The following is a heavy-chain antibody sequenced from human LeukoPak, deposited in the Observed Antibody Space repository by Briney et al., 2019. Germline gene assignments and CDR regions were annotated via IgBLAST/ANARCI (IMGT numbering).Heavy chain of an antibody. CDR3: ARGPRVVTNYYYYYYGMDV. Sequence: PGGSLRLSCAASGFTVSSNYMSWVRQAPGKGLEWVSVIYSGGSTYYADSVKGSFTISRDNSKNTLYLQMNSLRAEDTAVYYCARGPRVVTNYYYYYYGMDVWGQGTTVTVSS. CDR2: IYSGGST. D-gene: IGHD3-3*01. CDR1: GFTVSSNY. V-gene: IGHV3-66*01. J-gene: IGHJ6*02.